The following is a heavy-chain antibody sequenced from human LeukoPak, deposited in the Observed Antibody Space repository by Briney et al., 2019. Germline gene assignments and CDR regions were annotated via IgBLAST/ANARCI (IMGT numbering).Heavy chain of an antibody. V-gene: IGHV4-4*07. CDR1: GVSISSYY. D-gene: IGHD3-10*01. CDR2: ICNSGSN. J-gene: IGHJ6*03. CDR3: ARAVGSGSFQTYYYYMDV. Sequence: SETLSLPCTVSGVSISSYYWSWILQPAGKGLEWIGCICNSGSNKYNPSLKSRVTMAVDTSKNQFSLKQSSVTAADPAVYYCARAVGSGSFQTYYYYMDVWGKGTTVTISS.